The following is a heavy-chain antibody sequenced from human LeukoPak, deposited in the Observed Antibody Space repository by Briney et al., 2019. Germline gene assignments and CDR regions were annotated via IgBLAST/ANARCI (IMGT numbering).Heavy chain of an antibody. CDR3: ARAGPMVRDGMDV. Sequence: PGGSLRLSCAASGFTVSSNYMSWVRQAPGKGLGWVSVIYSGGSTYYADSVKGRFTISRHNSKNTLYLQMNSLRAEDTAVYYCARAGPMVRDGMDVWGQGTTVTVSS. D-gene: IGHD3-10*01. J-gene: IGHJ6*02. CDR1: GFTVSSNY. CDR2: IYSGGST. V-gene: IGHV3-53*04.